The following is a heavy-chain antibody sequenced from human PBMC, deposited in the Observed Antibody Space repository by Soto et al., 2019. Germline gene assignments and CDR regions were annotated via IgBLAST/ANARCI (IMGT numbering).Heavy chain of an antibody. D-gene: IGHD3-10*01. Sequence: ASVKVSCKASGYTITAHLLHWVRQAPGQGLEWMGWINAKSGGTNYAQKCQGWVTMTRDTSISTAYMELSRLRSDDTAVYYCARDGRYYGSGTRYYYYYGMDVWGQGTTVTVSS. CDR1: GYTITAHL. V-gene: IGHV1-2*04. J-gene: IGHJ6*02. CDR2: INAKSGGT. CDR3: ARDGRYYGSGTRYYYYYGMDV.